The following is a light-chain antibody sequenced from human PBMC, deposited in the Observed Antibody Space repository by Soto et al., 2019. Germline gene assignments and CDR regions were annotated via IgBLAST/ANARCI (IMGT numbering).Light chain of an antibody. V-gene: IGLV2-14*01. CDR2: HVS. CDR1: SSDVGGYNY. J-gene: IGLJ1*01. CDR3: SSYTSTSTYV. Sequence: ALTQPASVSGSPGQSITISCTGTSSDVGGYNYVSWYQQYPGKAPKLMIYHVSNRPSGVSNRFSGSKSGNSASLTISGLQAEDEADYYCSSYTSTSTYVFRTGTKVTVL.